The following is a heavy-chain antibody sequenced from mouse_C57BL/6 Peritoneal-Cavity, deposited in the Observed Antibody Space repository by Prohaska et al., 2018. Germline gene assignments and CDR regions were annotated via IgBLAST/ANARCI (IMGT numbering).Heavy chain of an antibody. CDR2: IRLKSDNYAT. Sequence: EVKLEESGGGLVQPGGSMKLSCVASGFTFSNYWMNWVRQSPEKGLEWVAQIRLKSDNYATHYAESVKGRFTISRDDSKNSVYLQMNNLRAEDTGIYYCTRFAYWGQGTLVTVSA. J-gene: IGHJ3*01. V-gene: IGHV6-3*01. CDR3: TRFAY. CDR1: GFTFSNYW.